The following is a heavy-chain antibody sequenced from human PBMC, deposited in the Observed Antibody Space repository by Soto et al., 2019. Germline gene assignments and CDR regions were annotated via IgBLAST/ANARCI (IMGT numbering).Heavy chain of an antibody. CDR3: ARASGGRWLQSRYGYWFDP. CDR2: IYHSGTT. J-gene: IGHJ5*02. V-gene: IGHV4-38-2*01. CDR1: GESISSGYY. Sequence: SETLSLTCAVSGESISSGYYWAWIRQPPGKWLEWIGSIYHSGTTYYHPSLKSRVTISVDTSKNQFSLKLSSVTAADTAVYYCARASGGRWLQSRYGYWFDPWGQGTLVTVSS. D-gene: IGHD3-16*01.